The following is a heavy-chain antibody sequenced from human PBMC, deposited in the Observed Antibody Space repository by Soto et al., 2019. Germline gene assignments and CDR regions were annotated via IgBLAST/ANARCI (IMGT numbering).Heavy chain of an antibody. CDR1: GFTFNHYA. Sequence: VQLLESGGGLVQPGGSLRLACTASGFTFNHYAMSWVRQAPGKGLEWVSAVSGRGGSTKYADSVKVRFIISRDNSNSTLYLQMDSLRGEDTAVYYCAKDSTVTTSLYFYYYCFGVWGQGTKVTVSS. CDR3: AKDSTVTTSLYFYYYCFGV. V-gene: IGHV3-23*01. D-gene: IGHD4-17*01. J-gene: IGHJ6*01. CDR2: VSGRGGST.